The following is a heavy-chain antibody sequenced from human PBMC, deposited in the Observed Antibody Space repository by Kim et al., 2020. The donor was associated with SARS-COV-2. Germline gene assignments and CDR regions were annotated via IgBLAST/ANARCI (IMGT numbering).Heavy chain of an antibody. CDR2: ISSSGSTI. CDR1: GFTFSDYY. CDR3: ASYADYDILTASYYGMDV. Sequence: GGSLRLSCAASGFTFSDYYMSWIRQAPGKGLEWVSYISSSGSTIYYADSVKGRFTISRDNAKNSLYLQMNSLRAEDTAVYYCASYADYDILTASYYGMDVWGQGTTVTVSS. D-gene: IGHD3-9*01. J-gene: IGHJ6*02. V-gene: IGHV3-11*01.